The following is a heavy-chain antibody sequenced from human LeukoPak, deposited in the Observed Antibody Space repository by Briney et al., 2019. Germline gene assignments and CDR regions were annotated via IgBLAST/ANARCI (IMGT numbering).Heavy chain of an antibody. CDR2: IYDGGFT. CDR1: GFTVSSNY. CDR3: ARVMGRLVRTWYFDL. D-gene: IGHD3-9*01. Sequence: GGSLRLPCAASGFTVSSNYMAWVRQAPGKGLEWVSVIYDGGFTDYTDSVKGRFTISRDNSKSTLYLQMNTLRAEDTAVYYCARVMGRLVRTWYFDLWGRGTLVTVSS. V-gene: IGHV3-66*01. J-gene: IGHJ2*01.